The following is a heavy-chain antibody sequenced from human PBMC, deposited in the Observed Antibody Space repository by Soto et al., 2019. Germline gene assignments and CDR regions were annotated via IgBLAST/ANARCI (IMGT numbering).Heavy chain of an antibody. J-gene: IGHJ4*02. V-gene: IGHV1-18*01. CDR1: GYTFTSYG. CDR2: INAYNGNT. Sequence: QVQLVQSGAEVKKPGASVKVSCKASGYTFTSYGISWVRQAPGQGLEWMGWINAYNGNTNYAQKLQGRVTMTTDTSPSTGYMELRSLGSDDTALYYCARDWFDVDYWGQGTLVTVSS. D-gene: IGHD3-9*01. CDR3: ARDWFDVDY.